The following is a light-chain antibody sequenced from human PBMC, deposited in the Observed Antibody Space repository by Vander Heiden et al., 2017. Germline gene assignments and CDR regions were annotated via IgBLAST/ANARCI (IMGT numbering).Light chain of an antibody. Sequence: EIVWTQSPATLSLSPGERATLSCRASQSVSSYLAWYQQKPCQAPRLLIYDASNCAIGITVRFSGTGSGTDFTLTRIGPEHEDFAVYYWGQRSTPITFGQGTQVEIK. CDR3: GQRSTPIT. J-gene: IGKJ5*01. CDR2: DAS. CDR1: QSVSSY. V-gene: IGKV3-11*01.